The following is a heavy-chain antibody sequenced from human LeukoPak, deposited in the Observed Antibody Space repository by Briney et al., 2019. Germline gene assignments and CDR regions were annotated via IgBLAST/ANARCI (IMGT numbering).Heavy chain of an antibody. CDR3: ARDYCGGDCYQDY. Sequence: ASVKVSCKASGYTFTGYYMHWVRQAPGQGFEWMGWINPNSGGTNYAQKFQGRVTMTRDTSISTAYMELSRLRSDDTAVYYCARDYCGGDCYQDYWGQGTLVTVSS. D-gene: IGHD2-21*02. J-gene: IGHJ4*02. V-gene: IGHV1-2*02. CDR2: INPNSGGT. CDR1: GYTFTGYY.